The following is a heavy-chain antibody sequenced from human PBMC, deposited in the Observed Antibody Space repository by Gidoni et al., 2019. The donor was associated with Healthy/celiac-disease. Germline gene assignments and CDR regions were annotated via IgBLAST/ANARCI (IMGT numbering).Heavy chain of an antibody. V-gene: IGHV1-69*04. CDR1: GGTFSSYP. Sequence: QVQLVQSGAEVKKPGSSVKVSCKASGGTFSSYPISWVRQAPGQGLEWMGRIIPILGIANYAQKFQGRVTITADKSTSTAYMELSSLRSEDTAVYYCAREQAVGLFDSSGYFPFDYWGQGTLVTVSS. J-gene: IGHJ4*02. CDR3: AREQAVGLFDSSGYFPFDY. CDR2: IIPILGIA. D-gene: IGHD3-22*01.